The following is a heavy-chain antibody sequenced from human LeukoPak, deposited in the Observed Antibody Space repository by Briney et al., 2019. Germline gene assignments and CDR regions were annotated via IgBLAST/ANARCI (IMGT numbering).Heavy chain of an antibody. CDR2: IYTSGST. D-gene: IGHD3-22*01. CDR3: ARGPSYYDSSGYYDY. J-gene: IGHJ4*02. V-gene: IGHV4-4*07. Sequence: WETLSLTCTVSGCSISSYYWSWIRQPAGKGLEWIGRIYTSGSTNYNPSLKSRVTMSVDTSKNQFSLKLSSVTAADTAVYYCARGPSYYDSSGYYDYWGQGTLVTVSS. CDR1: GCSISSYY.